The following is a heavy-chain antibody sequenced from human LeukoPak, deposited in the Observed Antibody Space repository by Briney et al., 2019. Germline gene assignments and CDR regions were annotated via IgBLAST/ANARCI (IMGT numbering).Heavy chain of an antibody. Sequence: SETLSLTCAVYGGSFSGYYWSWIRQPPGKGLEWIGEINHSGSTNYNPSLKSRVTISVDTSKNQFSLKLSSVTAADTAVYYCARATRCSGGSCYSRYYYYYYMDVWGKGTTVTVSS. CDR3: ARATRCSGGSCYSRYYYYYYMDV. V-gene: IGHV4-34*01. J-gene: IGHJ6*03. CDR1: GGSFSGYY. D-gene: IGHD2-15*01. CDR2: INHSGST.